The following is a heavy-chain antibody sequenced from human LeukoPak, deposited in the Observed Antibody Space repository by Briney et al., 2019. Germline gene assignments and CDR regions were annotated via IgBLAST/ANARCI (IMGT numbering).Heavy chain of an antibody. CDR3: ARGGARGGSGGYYPVGAFDI. CDR1: GFTFSDYY. D-gene: IGHD3-10*01. Sequence: GGSLRLSCATSGFTFSDYYMAWLRQAPGRGLESVAYISGSSRDIAYADSVKGRFTISRDNARNSLFLQMDSLRDEDTAVYYCARGGARGGSGGYYPVGAFDIWGQGTMVTVSS. J-gene: IGHJ3*02. CDR2: ISGSSRDI. V-gene: IGHV3-11*04.